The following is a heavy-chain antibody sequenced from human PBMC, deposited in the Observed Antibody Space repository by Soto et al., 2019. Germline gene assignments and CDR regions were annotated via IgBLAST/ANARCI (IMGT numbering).Heavy chain of an antibody. CDR3: ARPGGRGSGGSCYGTCGGSWFDP. D-gene: IGHD2-15*01. CDR2: INHSGST. V-gene: IGHV4-34*01. Sequence: SETLSLTCAVYGGSFSGYYWSWIRQPPGKGLEWIGEINHSGSTNYNPSLKSRVTISVDTSKNQFSLKLSSVTAADTAVYYCARPGGRGSGGSCYGTCGGSWFDPWGQGTLVTVSS. J-gene: IGHJ5*02. CDR1: GGSFSGYY.